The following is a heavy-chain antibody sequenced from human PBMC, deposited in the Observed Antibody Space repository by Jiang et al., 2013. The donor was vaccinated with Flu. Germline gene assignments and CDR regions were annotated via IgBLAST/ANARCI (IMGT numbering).Heavy chain of an antibody. J-gene: IGHJ6*02. Sequence: LTCTVSGGSISSGSYYWNWIRQPAGKGLEWIGRIYSSGSTNYNPSLKSRVTISVDTSKNQFSLKLSSVTAADTAVYYCARRGDVWGQGTTVTVSS. CDR3: ARRGDV. V-gene: IGHV4-61*02. CDR2: IYSSGST. CDR1: GGSISSGSYY.